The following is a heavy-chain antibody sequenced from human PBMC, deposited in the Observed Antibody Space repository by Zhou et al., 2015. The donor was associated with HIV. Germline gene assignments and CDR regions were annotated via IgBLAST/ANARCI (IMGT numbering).Heavy chain of an antibody. CDR2: MYRGGST. D-gene: IGHD3-16*02. CDR3: ARGGNYHYGMDV. CDR1: GFTFSNYG. Sequence: VQLVESGGGVVQPGRSLRLSCAASGFTFSNYGMHWVRQAPGKGLEWVSVMYRGGSTHYADSVKGQFTISRDSSKNTVYLQMNNLRGEDTAVYYCARGGNYHYGMDVWGQGTTVTVSS. J-gene: IGHJ6*02. V-gene: IGHV3-NL1*01.